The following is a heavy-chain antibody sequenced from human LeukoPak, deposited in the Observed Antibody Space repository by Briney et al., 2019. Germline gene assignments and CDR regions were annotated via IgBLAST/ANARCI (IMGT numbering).Heavy chain of an antibody. D-gene: IGHD4-17*01. Sequence: TLSLTCTVSGGSISDYYWSWIRQPPGKALEWLARIDWDDDKYYSTSLKTRLTISKDTSKNQVVLTMTNMDPVDTATYYCARIRGYGDYYFDYWGQGTLVTVSS. V-gene: IGHV2-70*11. CDR2: IDWDDDK. CDR1: GGSISDYY. J-gene: IGHJ4*02. CDR3: ARIRGYGDYYFDY.